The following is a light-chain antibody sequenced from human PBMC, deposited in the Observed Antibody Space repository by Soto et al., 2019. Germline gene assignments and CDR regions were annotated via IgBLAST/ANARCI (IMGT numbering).Light chain of an antibody. CDR1: RSNIGAYNV. CDR2: DDN. V-gene: IGLV2-14*03. CDR3: TSYTTSPTKI. J-gene: IGLJ2*01. Sequence: QSALTQPASVSGSPGQSITISCTGTRSNIGAYNVVSWYQQPPGEVPKLILYDDNVRPSGVSKCFSGSKSGNTASLTISGLQAEDAADYYRTSYTTSPTKIFGGGTKLTVL.